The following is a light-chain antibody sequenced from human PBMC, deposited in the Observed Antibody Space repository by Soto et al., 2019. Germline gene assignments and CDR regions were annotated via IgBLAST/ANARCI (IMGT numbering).Light chain of an antibody. CDR2: GNG. Sequence: QSVLTQPPSVSGALGQRVTISCTGSSSNIGAGHDVHWYQQLPGTAPKLLIYGNGNRPSGVPDRFSGSKSGTSASLAITGLQAEDEADYYCQSYDSGLSGSEVFGTGTKVTVL. J-gene: IGLJ1*01. V-gene: IGLV1-40*01. CDR1: SSNIGAGHD. CDR3: QSYDSGLSGSEV.